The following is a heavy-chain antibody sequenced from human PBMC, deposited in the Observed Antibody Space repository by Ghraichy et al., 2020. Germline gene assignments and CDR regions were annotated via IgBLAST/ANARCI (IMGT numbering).Heavy chain of an antibody. J-gene: IGHJ4*02. CDR1: GFTFRNHH. V-gene: IGHV3-33*01. CDR3: ARELSCTGGGCYGLDY. Sequence: GESLNISCAASGFTFRNHHMHWVRQTPGKGLEWVAVIWYDGSNKYYADSVKGRFTVSRDNSKNTLYLQINSLRAEDTAVYYCARELSCTGGGCYGLDYWGQGPVVTVSS. CDR2: IWYDGSNK. D-gene: IGHD2-15*01.